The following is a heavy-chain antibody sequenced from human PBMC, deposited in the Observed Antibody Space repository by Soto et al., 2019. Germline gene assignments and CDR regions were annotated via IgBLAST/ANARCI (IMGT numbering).Heavy chain of an antibody. CDR1: GFTFSSYS. J-gene: IGHJ6*02. CDR2: ISYDGSNK. CDR3: ARDIAPGSSSPNYYYYYGMDV. D-gene: IGHD6-6*01. Sequence: GGSLRLSCAASGFTFSSYSMHLVRQAPGKGLEWVAVISYDGSNKYYADSVKGRFTISRDNSKNTLYLQMNSLRAEDTAVYYCARDIAPGSSSPNYYYYYGMDVWGQGTTVTVSS. V-gene: IGHV3-30-3*01.